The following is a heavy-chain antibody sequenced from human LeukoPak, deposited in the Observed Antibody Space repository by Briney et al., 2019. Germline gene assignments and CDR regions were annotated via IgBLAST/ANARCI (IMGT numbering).Heavy chain of an antibody. CDR3: AKGPYCSGGSCYSRYFDY. V-gene: IGHV1-69*06. Sequence: GASVKVSCKASGGTFSSYAISWVRQAPGQGLEWMGGIIPIFGTANYAQKFQGRVTITAGKSTSTAYMELSSLRSEDTAVYYCAKGPYCSGGSCYSRYFDYWGQGTLVTVSS. J-gene: IGHJ4*02. CDR2: IIPIFGTA. CDR1: GGTFSSYA. D-gene: IGHD2-15*01.